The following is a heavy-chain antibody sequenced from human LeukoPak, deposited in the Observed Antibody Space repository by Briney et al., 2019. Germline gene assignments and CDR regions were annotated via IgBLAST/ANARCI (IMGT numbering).Heavy chain of an antibody. CDR3: ARDRSYYFDY. CDR1: GFTFSDYN. V-gene: IGHV3-33*01. Sequence: GGSLRLSCAASGFTFSDYNMHWVRQALGKGLEWVAVIWSDGSNKYYADSMKGRFTISRDNSKNTLYLQVNSLRAEDTAVYHCARDRSYYFDYWGQGTLVTVSS. J-gene: IGHJ4*02. CDR2: IWSDGSNK. D-gene: IGHD1-26*01.